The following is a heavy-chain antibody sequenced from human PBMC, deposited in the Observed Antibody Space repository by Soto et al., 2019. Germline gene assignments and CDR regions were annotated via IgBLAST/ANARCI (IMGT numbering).Heavy chain of an antibody. V-gene: IGHV3-11*01. Sequence: QVQLVESGGGLVKPGGSLTLSCVASGFTFSDYYMAWIRQTPGKGLEWVSYTSVDGGDRFYADSVKGRFTISRDNARKSLSLQINSLRDEDTAVYYCARPNGESMRYYHGMYVWGQGTTVIVSS. CDR3: ARPNGESMRYYHGMYV. J-gene: IGHJ6*02. CDR1: GFTFSDYY. CDR2: TSVDGGDR. D-gene: IGHD3-10*01.